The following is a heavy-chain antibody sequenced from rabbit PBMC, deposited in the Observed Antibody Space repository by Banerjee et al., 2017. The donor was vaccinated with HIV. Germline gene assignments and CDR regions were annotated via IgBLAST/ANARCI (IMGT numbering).Heavy chain of an antibody. CDR1: GFSFSSSYY. J-gene: IGHJ4*01. CDR3: ARCGAGYAGYGYATQYFNL. V-gene: IGHV1S40*01. CDR2: IYTGSSGST. D-gene: IGHD6-1*01. Sequence: QSLEESGGDLVKPGASLTLTCTASGFSFSSSYYMCWVRLAPGKGPEWIACIYTGSSGSTYSASWPKGRFTISKTSSTMVTLQMTSLTAADTATYFCARCGAGYAGYGYATQYFNLWGPGTLVTVS.